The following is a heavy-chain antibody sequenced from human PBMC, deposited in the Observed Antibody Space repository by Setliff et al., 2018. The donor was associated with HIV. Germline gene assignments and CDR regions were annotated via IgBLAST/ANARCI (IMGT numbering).Heavy chain of an antibody. V-gene: IGHV1-24*01. J-gene: IGHJ5*02. CDR1: GYSLTELS. CDR3: APVSSGWFDP. D-gene: IGHD6-25*01. CDR2: FDPDDGET. Sequence: GASVKVSCKVSGYSLTELSMHWVRQAPGKGLEWMGGFDPDDGETVYAQQFPGRVTMTEDTSTDTAYMELTSLRSEDTAMYYCAPVSSGWFDPWGQGTLVTVSS.